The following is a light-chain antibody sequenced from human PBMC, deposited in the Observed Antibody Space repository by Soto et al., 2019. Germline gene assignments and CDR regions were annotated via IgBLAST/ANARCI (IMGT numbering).Light chain of an antibody. Sequence: DIVMTQPPLSLPVTPGEPASISCRSSQSLLHSNGYNCLDWYLQKPGQSPQLLIYLGSNRASGVPDRFSGSGSGTDFTRKISRVEAEDVGVYYCMQALQTPLTFGGGTKVEIK. CDR3: MQALQTPLT. CDR1: QSLLHSNGYNC. V-gene: IGKV2-28*01. CDR2: LGS. J-gene: IGKJ4*01.